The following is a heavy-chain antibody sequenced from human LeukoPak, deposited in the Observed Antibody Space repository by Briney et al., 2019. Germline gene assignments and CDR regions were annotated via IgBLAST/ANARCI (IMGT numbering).Heavy chain of an antibody. CDR3: AHRDDFWSGYPNWFDP. CDR1: GFSLSTSGVG. D-gene: IGHD3-3*01. CDR2: IYWNDDK. Sequence: SGPTLVKPTQTLTLTCTFSGFSLSTSGVGVGWIRQPPGKALEWLALIYWNDDKRYSPSLKSRLTITKDTSKNQVVLTMTNMDPVDTATYYCAHRDDFWSGYPNWFDPWGQGTLVTVSS. J-gene: IGHJ5*02. V-gene: IGHV2-5*01.